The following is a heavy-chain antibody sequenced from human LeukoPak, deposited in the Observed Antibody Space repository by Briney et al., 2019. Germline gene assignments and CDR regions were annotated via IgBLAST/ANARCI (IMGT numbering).Heavy chain of an antibody. Sequence: NPSETLSLTCTVSGGSIRSYYWSWIRQPPGKGLEWIGYINYGGSTNHNPSLKSRVTISVDTSKNQFSLKLTSVTAADTAVYYCARQGGNTYGPVDYWGQGILVTVSS. D-gene: IGHD5-18*01. CDR1: GGSIRSYY. CDR3: ARQGGNTYGPVDY. V-gene: IGHV4-59*08. J-gene: IGHJ4*02. CDR2: INYGGST.